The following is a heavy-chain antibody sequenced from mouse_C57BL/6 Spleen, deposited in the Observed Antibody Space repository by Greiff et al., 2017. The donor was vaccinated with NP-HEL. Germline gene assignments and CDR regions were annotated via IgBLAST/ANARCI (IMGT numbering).Heavy chain of an antibody. CDR1: GYTFTSYW. CDR2: LDPSDSYT. J-gene: IGHJ4*01. V-gene: IGHV1-69*01. Sequence: QVQLQQPGAELVMPGASVKLSCKASGYTFTSYWMHWVKQRPGQGLEWIGELDPSDSYTNSPLMFKGKSTLPVDKSSSTAYMQLSSLTSEDSGVYYCARVEGNYAMDYWGQGTSGTVSS. CDR3: ARVEGNYAMDY.